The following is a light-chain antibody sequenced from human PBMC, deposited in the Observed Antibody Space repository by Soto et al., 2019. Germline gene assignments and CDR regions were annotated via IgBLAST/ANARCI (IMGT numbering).Light chain of an antibody. V-gene: IGLV2-18*02. CDR2: EVN. CDR3: GSYTTSAARFV. CDR1: SSDVGGYNR. J-gene: IGLJ1*01. Sequence: QSVLTQPPSVSGSPGQSVTIPCTGTSSDVGGYNRVSWYQQPPGTAPQLLIYEVNNRPSGVPDRFSGSKSGNTASLTISGLHAEDDGDYYCGSYTTSAARFVFGTGTKLTVL.